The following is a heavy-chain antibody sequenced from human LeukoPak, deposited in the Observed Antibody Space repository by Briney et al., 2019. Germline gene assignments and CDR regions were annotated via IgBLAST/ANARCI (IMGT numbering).Heavy chain of an antibody. Sequence: PGGSLRLSCAASGFTFSSYGMSWVRQAPGKGLEWVSAISGSGGSTYYADSVKGRFTISRDNSKNTLYLQMNSLRAEDTAVYYCAKGTTERYGYRFPKSLPGYWGQGTLVTVSS. V-gene: IGHV3-23*01. CDR3: AKGTTERYGYRFPKSLPGY. J-gene: IGHJ4*02. CDR2: ISGSGGST. CDR1: GFTFSSYG. D-gene: IGHD5-18*01.